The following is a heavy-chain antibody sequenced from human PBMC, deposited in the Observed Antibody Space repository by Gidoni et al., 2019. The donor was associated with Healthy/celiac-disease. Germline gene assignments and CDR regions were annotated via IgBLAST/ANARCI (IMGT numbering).Heavy chain of an antibody. CDR3: ARDFLGIGGWSFYPYYYYGMDV. CDR2: ISAYNGNT. Sequence: QVQLVQSGAEVKKPGASVKVSCKASGYTFTSYGISWVRQAPGQGLEWMGWISAYNGNTNYAQKLQGRVTMTTDTSTSTAYMELRSLRSDDTAVYYCARDFLGIGGWSFYPYYYYGMDVWGKGTTVTVSS. V-gene: IGHV1-18*01. CDR1: GYTFTSYG. J-gene: IGHJ6*04. D-gene: IGHD6-19*01.